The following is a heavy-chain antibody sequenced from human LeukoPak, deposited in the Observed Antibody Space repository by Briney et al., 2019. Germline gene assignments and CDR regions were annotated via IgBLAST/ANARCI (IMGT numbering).Heavy chain of an antibody. D-gene: IGHD3-3*02. CDR3: AKAVVFFAFDI. V-gene: IGHV3-23*01. CDR2: ISGSGLST. CDR1: GFTFSSYA. Sequence: GGSLRLSCAASGFTFSSYAMSWVRQAPGKGLEWVSTISGSGLSTYFAGSVKGRFTISRDNSKNTLYLQMNSLRAGDTAVYYCAKAVVFFAFDIWGQGTMVTVSS. J-gene: IGHJ3*02.